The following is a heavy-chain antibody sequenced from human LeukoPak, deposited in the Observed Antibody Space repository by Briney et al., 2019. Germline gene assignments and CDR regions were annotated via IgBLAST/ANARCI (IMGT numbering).Heavy chain of an antibody. CDR2: LYTSGST. CDR3: ARDRVDSSGYYYYYGIDV. D-gene: IGHD3-22*01. J-gene: IGHJ6*02. Sequence: SETLSLTCTVSGGSISTYFWSWIRQPAGKGLEWIGRLYTSGSTNYNPSLKSRLTMSADTSKNQFSLNLRSVTAADTAIYYCARDRVDSSGYYYYYGIDVWGQGTAATVSS. CDR1: GGSISTYF. V-gene: IGHV4-4*07.